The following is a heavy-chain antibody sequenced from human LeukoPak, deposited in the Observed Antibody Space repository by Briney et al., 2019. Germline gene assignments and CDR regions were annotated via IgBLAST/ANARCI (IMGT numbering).Heavy chain of an antibody. D-gene: IGHD6-13*01. V-gene: IGHV1-18*01. CDR1: GYTFTSYG. J-gene: IGHJ4*02. Sequence: ASAKVSFKVSGYTFTSYGITWVRQAPGQGLEWMGWISAYNGNTNYAQKLQGRVTMTTDTSTSTAYMELRSLRSDDTAVYYCARSSSYWYPSDYWGQGTLVTVSS. CDR3: ARSSSYWYPSDY. CDR2: ISAYNGNT.